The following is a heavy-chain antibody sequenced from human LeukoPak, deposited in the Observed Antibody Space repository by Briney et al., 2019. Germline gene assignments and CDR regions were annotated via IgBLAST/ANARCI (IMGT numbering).Heavy chain of an antibody. J-gene: IGHJ4*02. Sequence: PGGSLRLSCAASGFTFSNYWMNWVRQSPGKGREWVANIKQDGSEKYYVDSVKGRFTISRDNAKNSLYLQMNRLRDEDTAVYYCAREADSSGYYFDYWGQGTLVTVSS. CDR1: GFTFSNYW. CDR2: IKQDGSEK. CDR3: AREADSSGYYFDY. D-gene: IGHD3-22*01. V-gene: IGHV3-7*01.